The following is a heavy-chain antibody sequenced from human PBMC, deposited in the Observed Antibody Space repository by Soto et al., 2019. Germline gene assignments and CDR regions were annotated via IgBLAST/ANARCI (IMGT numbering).Heavy chain of an antibody. Sequence: ASVKVSCKASGYTFTSYYMHWVRQAPGQGLEWMGIINPSGGSTSYAQKFQGRVTMTRDTSTSTVYMELSSLRSEDMAVYYCARSRRDIVVVTATTDAFDIWGQGTMVTVSS. J-gene: IGHJ3*02. D-gene: IGHD2-21*02. V-gene: IGHV1-46*01. CDR2: INPSGGST. CDR1: GYTFTSYY. CDR3: ARSRRDIVVVTATTDAFDI.